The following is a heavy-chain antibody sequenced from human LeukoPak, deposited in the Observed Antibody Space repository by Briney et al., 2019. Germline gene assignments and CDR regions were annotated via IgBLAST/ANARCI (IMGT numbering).Heavy chain of an antibody. CDR2: IYTSGST. J-gene: IGHJ4*02. CDR3: ARVGYCTGGICYGVDY. D-gene: IGHD2-15*01. CDR1: GGSISGGSYY. Sequence: SETLSLTCTVSGGSISGGSYYWSWIRQPAGKGLEWIGRIYTSGSTNYNPSLKSRVTISVDTSKNQFSLKLSSVTAADTAVYFCARVGYCTGGICYGVDYWGQGTLVTVSS. V-gene: IGHV4-61*02.